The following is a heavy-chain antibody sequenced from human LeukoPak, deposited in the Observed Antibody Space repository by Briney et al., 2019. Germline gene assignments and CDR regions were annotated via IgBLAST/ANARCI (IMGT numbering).Heavy chain of an antibody. CDR3: ARLLQYCSSASCRDY. V-gene: IGHV5-51*01. J-gene: IGHJ4*02. Sequence: GESLKISCKGSGYSFNDYRIGWVRQMPGKGLEWMGIIYPGDSDTRYSPSFQGQVTISADKSITTAYLQWSSLKASDTAMYYCARLLQYCSSASCRDYWGQGTLVTVSS. CDR1: GYSFNDYR. CDR2: IYPGDSDT. D-gene: IGHD2-2*01.